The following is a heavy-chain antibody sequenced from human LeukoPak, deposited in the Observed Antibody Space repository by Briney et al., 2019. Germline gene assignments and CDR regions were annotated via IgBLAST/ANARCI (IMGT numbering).Heavy chain of an antibody. D-gene: IGHD3-22*01. Sequence: QPGGSLRLSCAASGFTFSSYAMSWVRQAPGKGLEWVSAISGSGGSTYYADSVKGRFTISRDNSKNTLYLQMNSLRAEDTAVYSCWGFYDSSGYYPILYWGQGTLVTVSS. CDR3: WGFYDSSGYYPILY. V-gene: IGHV3-23*01. CDR1: GFTFSSYA. CDR2: ISGSGGST. J-gene: IGHJ4*02.